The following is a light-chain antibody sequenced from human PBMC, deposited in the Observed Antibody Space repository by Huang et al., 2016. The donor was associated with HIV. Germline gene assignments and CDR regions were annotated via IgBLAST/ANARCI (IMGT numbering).Light chain of an antibody. CDR3: HQYNNWLLS. Sequence: EIVMTQSPATLSVSPGERVTLSCRASRSVSTNLAWYQQRPGQAPRRLIYGSSTRAPGIPARFSGSGSGTDFSLTISSLQSEDFALYYCHQYNNWLLSFGGGTRVDI. CDR2: GSS. V-gene: IGKV3-15*01. CDR1: RSVSTN. J-gene: IGKJ4*01.